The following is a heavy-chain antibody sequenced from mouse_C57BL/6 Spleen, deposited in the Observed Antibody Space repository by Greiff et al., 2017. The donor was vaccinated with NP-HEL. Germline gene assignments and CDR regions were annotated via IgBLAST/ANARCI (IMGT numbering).Heavy chain of an antibody. Sequence: QVQLQQPGAELVKPGASVKLSCKASGYTFTSYWMHWVKQRPGQGLEWIGMIHPNSGSTNYNEKFKSKATLTVDKSSSTAYMQLSSRTSEDSAVYYCERFDYDEEDYWGQGTSVTVSS. CDR3: ERFDYDEEDY. D-gene: IGHD2-4*01. CDR1: GYTFTSYW. J-gene: IGHJ4*01. CDR2: IHPNSGST. V-gene: IGHV1-64*01.